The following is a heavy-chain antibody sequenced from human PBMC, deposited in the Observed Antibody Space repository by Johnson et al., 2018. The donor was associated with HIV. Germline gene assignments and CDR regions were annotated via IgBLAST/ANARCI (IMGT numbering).Heavy chain of an antibody. D-gene: IGHD3-22*01. CDR3: AKDPYYETSAYYDDAFDI. V-gene: IGHV3-23*04. J-gene: IGHJ3*02. Sequence: VQLVESGGGLVQPGGSLRLSCAASGFTFSTYAMSWVRQAPGKGLEWVSAIRGSGGSTYFADSVKGRFTISRDNSKNTLYLQMNSLRAEDTAVYYCAKDPYYETSAYYDDAFDIWGQGTMVTVSS. CDR1: GFTFSTYA. CDR2: IRGSGGST.